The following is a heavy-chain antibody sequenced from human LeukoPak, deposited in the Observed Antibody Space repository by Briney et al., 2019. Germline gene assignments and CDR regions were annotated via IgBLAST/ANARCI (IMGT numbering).Heavy chain of an antibody. J-gene: IGHJ4*02. Sequence: KPSETLSLTCTVSGCSISSGSYYWSLVRQPAGKGLEWIGRIYTSGSTNYNPSLKSRVTISVDTSKNQFSLKLSSVTAADTAVYYCASWGIAVAGYYFDYWGQGTLVTVSS. V-gene: IGHV4-61*02. D-gene: IGHD6-19*01. CDR2: IYTSGST. CDR1: GCSISSGSYY. CDR3: ASWGIAVAGYYFDY.